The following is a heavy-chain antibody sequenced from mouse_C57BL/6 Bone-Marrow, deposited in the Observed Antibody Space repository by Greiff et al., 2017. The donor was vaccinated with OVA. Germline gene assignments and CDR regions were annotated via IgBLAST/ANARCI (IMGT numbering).Heavy chain of an antibody. J-gene: IGHJ4*01. V-gene: IGHV1-76*01. CDR1: GYTFTDYY. Sequence: QVQLQQSGAELVRPGASVKLSCKASGYTFTDYYINWVKQRPGQGLEWIARIYPGSGNTYYNEKFKGKATLTAEKSSSTAYMQLSSLTSEDSAVYFCASSTVVAPRAMDHWGQGTSVTVSS. D-gene: IGHD1-1*01. CDR2: IYPGSGNT. CDR3: ASSTVVAPRAMDH.